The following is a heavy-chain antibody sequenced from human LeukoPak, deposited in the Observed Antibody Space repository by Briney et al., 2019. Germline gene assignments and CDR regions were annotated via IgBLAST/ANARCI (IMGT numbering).Heavy chain of an antibody. CDR2: IVPHSGGT. V-gene: IGHV1-2*02. CDR1: GYTFSDYY. J-gene: IGHJ4*02. D-gene: IGHD1-26*01. CDR3: ATLGATSFDY. Sequence: ASVKVSCKTSGYTFSDYYIHWVRQAPGQGLEWMGWIVPHSGGTKYAQKFQGRVAMTRDTSISTAYMELSRLRYDDTAVYYCATLGATSFDYWGQGALVTVSS.